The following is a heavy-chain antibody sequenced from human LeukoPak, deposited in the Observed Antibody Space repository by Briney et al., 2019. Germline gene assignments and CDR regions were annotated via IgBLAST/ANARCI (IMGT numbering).Heavy chain of an antibody. J-gene: IGHJ4*02. Sequence: GGSLRLSCAASGFTFSSYEMNWVRQAPGKGLEWVSYISSSGSTIYYADSVKGRFTISRDNVKNSLYLQMNSLRAEDTAVYYCARDTHYYDSSGYYFAWPFDYWGQGTLVTVSS. D-gene: IGHD3-22*01. CDR1: GFTFSSYE. CDR3: ARDTHYYDSSGYYFAWPFDY. V-gene: IGHV3-48*03. CDR2: ISSSGSTI.